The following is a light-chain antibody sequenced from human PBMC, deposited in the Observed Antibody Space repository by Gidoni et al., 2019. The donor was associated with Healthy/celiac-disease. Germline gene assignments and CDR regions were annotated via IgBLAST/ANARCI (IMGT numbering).Light chain of an antibody. CDR2: GAS. CDR1: KSVSSN. Sequence: EIVMSQSPATLSVSPGERATLSCRASKSVSSNLAWYQQKPGQAPRPLIYGASTRATGIPARFRGSGSGTEFTLTISSLQSEDVAVYYCQQYNNWPPPITFGQXTRLEIK. J-gene: IGKJ5*01. CDR3: QQYNNWPPPIT. V-gene: IGKV3-15*01.